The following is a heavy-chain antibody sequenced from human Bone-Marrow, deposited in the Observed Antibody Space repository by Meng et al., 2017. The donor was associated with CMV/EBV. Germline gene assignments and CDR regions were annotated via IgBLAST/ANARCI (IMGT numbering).Heavy chain of an antibody. J-gene: IGHJ4*02. CDR3: TTRGFYDSSGYDDY. D-gene: IGHD3-22*01. Sequence: MNGVRQATGKGLEWVGRIKSKTDAGTIDYAAPVKGRFTISRDDSKNTLYLQMNSLKTEDTAVYYCTTRGFYDSSGYDDYWGQGTLVTVSS. CDR2: IKSKTDAGTI. V-gene: IGHV3-15*07.